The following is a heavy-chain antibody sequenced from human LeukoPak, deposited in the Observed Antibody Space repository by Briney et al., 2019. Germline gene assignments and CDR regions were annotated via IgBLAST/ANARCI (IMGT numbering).Heavy chain of an antibody. CDR1: GGSFSGYY. CDR3: ARGREGVDFWSGYSSSYYYYMDV. CDR2: INHSGST. V-gene: IGHV4-34*01. J-gene: IGHJ6*03. D-gene: IGHD3-3*01. Sequence: SETLSLTCAVYGGSFSGYYWSWIRQPPGKRLEWIGEINHSGSTNYNPSLKSRVTISVDTSKNQFSLRLSSVTAADTAVYYCARGREGVDFWSGYSSSYYYYMDVWGKGTTVTVSS.